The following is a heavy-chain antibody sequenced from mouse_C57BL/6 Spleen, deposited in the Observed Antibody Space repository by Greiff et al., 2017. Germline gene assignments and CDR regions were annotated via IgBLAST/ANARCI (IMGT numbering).Heavy chain of an antibody. Sequence: QVQLQQSGPELVKPGASVKISCKASGYAFSSSWMNWVKQRPGKGLEWIGRIYPGDGDTNYNGKFKGKATLTADKSSSTAYMQLSSLTSEDSAVYFCARDSSGYVGGYAMDYWGQGTSVTVSS. V-gene: IGHV1-82*01. D-gene: IGHD3-2*02. CDR3: ARDSSGYVGGYAMDY. CDR2: IYPGDGDT. J-gene: IGHJ4*01. CDR1: GYAFSSSW.